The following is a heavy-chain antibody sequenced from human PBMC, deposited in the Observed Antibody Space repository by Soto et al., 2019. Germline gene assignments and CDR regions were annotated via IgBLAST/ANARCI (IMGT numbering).Heavy chain of an antibody. CDR3: ARQAISSGWYPYYFDY. CDR2: IYPGDSDT. D-gene: IGHD6-19*01. J-gene: IGHJ4*02. V-gene: IGHV5-51*01. Sequence: PGESLKISCKGSGYSFTSYWIGWVRQMPGKGLEWMGIIYPGDSDTRYSPSFQGQVTISADKSIGTAYLQWSSLKASDTAMYYCARQAISSGWYPYYFDYWGQGTLVTVSS. CDR1: GYSFTSYW.